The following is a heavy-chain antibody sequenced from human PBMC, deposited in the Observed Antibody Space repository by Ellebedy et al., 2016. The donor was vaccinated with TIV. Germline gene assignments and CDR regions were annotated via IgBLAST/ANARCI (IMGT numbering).Heavy chain of an antibody. J-gene: IGHJ4*02. D-gene: IGHD3-16*01. V-gene: IGHV3-23*01. CDR3: LTWGQSYGR. CDR2: IAVTGGTT. CDR1: GISLRSYA. Sequence: GESLKISCAASGISLRSYAMSWVRQAPGKGLEWVATIAVTGGTTYYRDSVKGRFTVSRDTSRNTLYLQMSSLRAEDTAVYYCLTWGQSYGRWGQGSLVTISS.